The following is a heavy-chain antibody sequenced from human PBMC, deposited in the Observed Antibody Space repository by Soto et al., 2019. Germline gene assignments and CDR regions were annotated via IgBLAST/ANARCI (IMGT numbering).Heavy chain of an antibody. J-gene: IGHJ4*02. CDR3: ARGHYSSGWYPTVGYFDY. CDR1: GYTFTSYG. CDR2: ISAYNGNT. Sequence: QVQLVQSGAEVKKPGASVKVSCKASGYTFTSYGITWVRQAPGQGLEWMGWISAYNGNTNYAQKLQGRVTMTTDTSTSTAYMELRSLRSDDTAVYYCARGHYSSGWYPTVGYFDYWGQGTLVTVSS. V-gene: IGHV1-18*01. D-gene: IGHD6-19*01.